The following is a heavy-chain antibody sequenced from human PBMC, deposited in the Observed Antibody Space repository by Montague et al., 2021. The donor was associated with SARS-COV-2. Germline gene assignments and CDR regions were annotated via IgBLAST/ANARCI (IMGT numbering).Heavy chain of an antibody. CDR1: GFIFSRYC. D-gene: IGHD3-10*01. V-gene: IGHV3-7*01. CDR2: IKQDGSEK. Sequence: SLRLSCAASGFIFSRYCMSWVRQAPGKGLEWVAHIKQDGSEKFYVDSVKGRFTISRDNAKNSLFLQINSLRAEDTAVYYCARVSGVWFGELPRDYFYGMDVWGQGSTVTVSS. J-gene: IGHJ6*02. CDR3: ARVSGVWFGELPRDYFYGMDV.